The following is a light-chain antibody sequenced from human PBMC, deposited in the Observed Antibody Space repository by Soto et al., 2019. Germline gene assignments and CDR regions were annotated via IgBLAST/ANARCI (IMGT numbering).Light chain of an antibody. CDR1: SSDVGGYNY. Sequence: QSVLTQPPSASGSPGQSVTISCAGTSSDVGGYNYVSWYQQYPGKVPKLMIYEVSERPSGVPDRFSGSKSGNTAFLTITGLQSDDEAVYYCAAWDDSLNGRGVFGGGTKLTVL. J-gene: IGLJ3*02. CDR3: AAWDDSLNGRGV. CDR2: EVS. V-gene: IGLV2-8*01.